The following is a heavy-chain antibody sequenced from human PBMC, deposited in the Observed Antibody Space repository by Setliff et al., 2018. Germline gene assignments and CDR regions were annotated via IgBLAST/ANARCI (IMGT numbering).Heavy chain of an antibody. CDR2: TYYSGTA. V-gene: IGHV4-31*03. CDR1: GDSISSGGFY. Sequence: SETLSLTCTVFGDSISSGGFYWSWVRQHPGQGLEWIGYTYYSGTAYYNPSLKSRATISVDTSENQFSLKLSSVTAADTAVYYCARDYFDPSRSYYMDVWGKGTMVTVSS. D-gene: IGHD3-22*01. CDR3: ARDYFDPSRSYYMDV. J-gene: IGHJ6*03.